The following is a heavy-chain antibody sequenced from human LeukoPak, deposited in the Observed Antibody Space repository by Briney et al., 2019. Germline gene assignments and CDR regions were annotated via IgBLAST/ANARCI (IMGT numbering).Heavy chain of an antibody. D-gene: IGHD3-10*01. V-gene: IGHV4-59*01. CDR2: MYSSGST. Sequence: SETLSLTCAVYGESFSDYYWTWIRQPPGKGLEWIGYMYSSGSTNYNPSLKSRVTISVDMSKNQFSLKLSSLTAADAAVYYCARANYYGSGPYYYYMDVWGKGTTVTVSS. CDR3: ARANYYGSGPYYYYMDV. J-gene: IGHJ6*03. CDR1: GESFSDYY.